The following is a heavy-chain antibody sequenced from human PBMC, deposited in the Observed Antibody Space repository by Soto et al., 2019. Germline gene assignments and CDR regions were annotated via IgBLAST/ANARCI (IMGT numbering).Heavy chain of an antibody. CDR1: GRSISSGGYY. V-gene: IGHV4-31*03. D-gene: IGHD3-22*01. CDR2: TYYSGSN. J-gene: IGHJ3*02. CDR3: ARGPMIDFAFDI. Sequence: SEALSLTCTVSGRSISSGGYYWGWFRERRGKGLEWIGYTYYSGSNYYNPSLKSRVTISVDKSKNQFSMKMSSVTAADTAVYYCARGPMIDFAFDIWGQGAMVT.